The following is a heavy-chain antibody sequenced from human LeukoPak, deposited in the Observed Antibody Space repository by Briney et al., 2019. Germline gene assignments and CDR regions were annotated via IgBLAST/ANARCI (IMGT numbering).Heavy chain of an antibody. J-gene: IGHJ5*02. CDR2: MNPNSGNT. Sequence: RASVKVSCKASGYTFTSYDINWVRQATGQGLEWMGWMNPNSGNTGYAQKFQGRVTMTRNTSISTAYMELSSLRSEDTAVYYCARVMEYYYDSSGLRSWFDPWGQGTLVTVSS. CDR3: ARVMEYYYDSSGLRSWFDP. V-gene: IGHV1-8*01. D-gene: IGHD3-22*01. CDR1: GYTFTSYD.